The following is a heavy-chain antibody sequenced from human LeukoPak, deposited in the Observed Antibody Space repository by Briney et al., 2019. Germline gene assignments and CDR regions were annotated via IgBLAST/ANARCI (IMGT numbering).Heavy chain of an antibody. CDR1: GGSFSGYY. Sequence: SETLSLTCAVYGGSFSGYYWSWIRQPPGKGLEWIGEINHSGSTNYNPSLKSRVTISVDTPKNQFSLKLSSVTAADTAVYYCARDHSSLPDWGQGTLVTVSS. D-gene: IGHD6-19*01. V-gene: IGHV4-34*01. J-gene: IGHJ4*02. CDR2: INHSGST. CDR3: ARDHSSLPD.